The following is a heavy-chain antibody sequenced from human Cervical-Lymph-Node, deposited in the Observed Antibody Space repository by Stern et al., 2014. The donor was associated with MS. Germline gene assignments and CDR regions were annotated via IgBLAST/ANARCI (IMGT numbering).Heavy chain of an antibody. V-gene: IGHV4-4*02. CDR2: VYHNGSA. CDR1: GDSISNDNW. J-gene: IGHJ4*02. CDR3: ARDQGFQLMNS. Sequence: QVQLQESGPGLVRPSGTLSLTCAVSGDSISNDNWWSWVRQPPGKGLEWIGEVYHNGSANYDTSLKRRVTISVDKSKTQFSLRLTSMTAADTAVYYCARDQGFQLMNSWGQGTLVIVSS. D-gene: IGHD2-2*01.